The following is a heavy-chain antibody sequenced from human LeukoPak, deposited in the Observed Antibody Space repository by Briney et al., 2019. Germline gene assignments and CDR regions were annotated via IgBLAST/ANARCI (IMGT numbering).Heavy chain of an antibody. CDR1: GFTFSSYS. D-gene: IGHD2-2*01. Sequence: GGSLRLSCAASGFTFSSYSMNWVRQAPGKGLEWVSSISSSSSYIYYADSVKGRFTISRDNSKNSLYLQMNSLRAEDTAVYYCAREVVVVPAATHNAFDIWGQGTMVTVSS. J-gene: IGHJ3*02. V-gene: IGHV3-21*01. CDR2: ISSSSSYI. CDR3: AREVVVVPAATHNAFDI.